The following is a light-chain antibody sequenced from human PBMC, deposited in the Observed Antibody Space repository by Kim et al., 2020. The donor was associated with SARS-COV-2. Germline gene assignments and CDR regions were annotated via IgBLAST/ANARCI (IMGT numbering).Light chain of an antibody. V-gene: IGLV1-40*01. CDR1: SSNIGADYD. CDR3: QSYDSSLSGWM. J-gene: IGLJ3*02. Sequence: QSALTQPPSVSGAPGQGVTISCTGSSSNIGADYDVHWYQQLPGTAPKLLIHGNTNRPSGVPDRFSGSKSGTSASLAITGLQAEDEADYYCQSYDSSLSGWMFGGGTQLTVL. CDR2: GNT.